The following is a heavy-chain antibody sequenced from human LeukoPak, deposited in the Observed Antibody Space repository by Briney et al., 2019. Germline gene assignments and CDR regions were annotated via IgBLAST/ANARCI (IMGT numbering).Heavy chain of an antibody. CDR2: INPDYGGT. Sequence: GASVKVSCKASGYTFTGYYMHWVRQAPGQGLEWMGWINPDYGGTHYAQKFQGRVTMTRDTSVSTVYMELSRLKSDDTAVYYCARDPGGGADDAFDIWGQGTMVTVSS. CDR3: ARDPGGGADDAFDI. V-gene: IGHV1-2*02. J-gene: IGHJ3*02. D-gene: IGHD4-23*01. CDR1: GYTFTGYY.